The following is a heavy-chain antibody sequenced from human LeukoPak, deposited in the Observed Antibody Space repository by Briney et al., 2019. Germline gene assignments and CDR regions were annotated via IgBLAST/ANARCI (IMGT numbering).Heavy chain of an antibody. J-gene: IGHJ6*04. D-gene: IGHD3-10*02. CDR3: AELGITMIGGV. CDR1: GFTFSNYA. CDR2: ISGSASST. V-gene: IGHV3-23*01. Sequence: GGTLRLSCAASGFTFSNYAMSWVRQAPGKGLEWVSAISGSASSTYHADSVKGRFTISRDNAKNSLYLQMNSLRAEDTAVYYCAELGITMIGGVWGKGTTVTISS.